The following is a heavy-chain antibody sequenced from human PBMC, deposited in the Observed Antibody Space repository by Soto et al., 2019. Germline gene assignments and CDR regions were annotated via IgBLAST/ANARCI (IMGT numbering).Heavy chain of an antibody. CDR1: GFTFSSYA. Sequence: EGSLRLSCSASGFTFSSYAMHWVRQAPGKGLEYVSAISSNGGSTYYAYSVKGRFTISRDNSKNTLYLQMSSLRAEDTAVYYCAKGPQDPNYDFWSGYSNYGIEXWGQWTKVTVS. J-gene: IGHJ6*02. CDR3: AKGPQDPNYDFWSGYSNYGIEX. V-gene: IGHV3-64D*06. D-gene: IGHD3-3*01. CDR2: ISSNGGST.